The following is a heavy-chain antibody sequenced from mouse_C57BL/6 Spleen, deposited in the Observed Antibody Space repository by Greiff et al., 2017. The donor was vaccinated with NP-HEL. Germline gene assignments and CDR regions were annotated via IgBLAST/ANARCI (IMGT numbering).Heavy chain of an antibody. CDR2: IHPNSGST. CDR3: ARTPYVYGSRGWDNYAMGY. V-gene: IGHV1-64*01. CDR1: GYTFTSYW. Sequence: QVQLQQPGAELVKPGASVKLSCKASGYTFTSYWMHWVKQRPGQGLEWIGMIHPNSGSTNYNEKFKSKATLTVDKSYSTAYMQLSSLTSEDSAVYYCARTPYVYGSRGWDNYAMGYWGQGTSVTVSS. J-gene: IGHJ4*01. D-gene: IGHD1-1*01.